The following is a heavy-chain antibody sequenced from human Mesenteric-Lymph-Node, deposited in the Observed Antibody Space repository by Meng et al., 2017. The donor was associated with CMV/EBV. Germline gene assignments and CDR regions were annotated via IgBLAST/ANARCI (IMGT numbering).Heavy chain of an antibody. D-gene: IGHD2-2*01. Sequence: GESLKISCAASGFTFSSYAMSWVRQAPGKGLGWVSAISGSGGSSCYADSVKGRFTISRDNSKNTLYLQMNSLRAEDTAVYYCAKGGCSSTSCYSDVWGQGITVTVSS. CDR1: GFTFSSYA. CDR2: ISGSGGSS. CDR3: AKGGCSSTSCYSDV. J-gene: IGHJ6*02. V-gene: IGHV3-23*01.